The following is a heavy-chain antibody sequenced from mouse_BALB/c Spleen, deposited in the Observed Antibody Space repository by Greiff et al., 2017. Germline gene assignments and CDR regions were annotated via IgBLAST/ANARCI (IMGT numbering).Heavy chain of an antibody. V-gene: IGHV1-87*01. CDR3: ARAGWLLPDV. CDR2: IYPGDGDT. CDR1: GYTFTSYW. Sequence: QVQLQQSGAELARPGASVKLSCKASGYTFTSYWMQWVKQRPGQGLEWIGAIYPGDGDTRYTQKFKGKATLTADKSSSTAYMQLSSLASEDSAVYYCARAGWLLPDVWGAGTTVTVSS. D-gene: IGHD2-3*01. J-gene: IGHJ1*01.